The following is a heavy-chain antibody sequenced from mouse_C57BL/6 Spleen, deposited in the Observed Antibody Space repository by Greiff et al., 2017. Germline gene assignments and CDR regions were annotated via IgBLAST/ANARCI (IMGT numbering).Heavy chain of an antibody. CDR2: IYHGSGST. V-gene: IGHV1-55*01. Sequence: QVQLQQPGAELVKPGASVTMSCKASGYTFTSYWITWVKRRPGQGLQWIGDIYHGSGSTNYNEKFKSKATLTVDTSSSTAYMQLSSLTSENSAVYYCARKLGRYFDVWGTGTTVTVSS. J-gene: IGHJ1*03. CDR1: GYTFTSYW. CDR3: ARKLGRYFDV. D-gene: IGHD4-1*01.